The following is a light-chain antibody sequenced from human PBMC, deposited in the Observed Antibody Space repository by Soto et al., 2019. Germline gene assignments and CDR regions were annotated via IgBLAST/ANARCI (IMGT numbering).Light chain of an antibody. CDR1: QSVSNNY. CDR2: GAS. J-gene: IGKJ1*01. V-gene: IGKV3-20*01. CDR3: QQYGSSGT. Sequence: EIVFTHSSGTLFLSPGERATLSCRASQSVSNNYLAWYQQKPGQAPRLLIYGASNRATGIPDRFSGSGSGTDFTLTISRLEPEDFAVYYCQQYGSSGTFGQGTKVDIK.